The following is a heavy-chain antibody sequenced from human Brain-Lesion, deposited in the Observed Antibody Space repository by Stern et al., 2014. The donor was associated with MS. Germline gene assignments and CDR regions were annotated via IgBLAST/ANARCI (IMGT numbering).Heavy chain of an antibody. V-gene: IGHV4-31*03. CDR3: ARVTEFLRFFYPDY. CDR1: GGAVSSGDRY. J-gene: IGHJ4*02. CDR2: ISYSGNT. Sequence: VQLVESGPGLVKPSQTLSLTCTVSGGAVSSGDRYWSWIRQHPEKGLEGIGYISYSGNTYYNPSLESRVTISMDRSKNQFSLKLRSVTAADKAVYYCARVTEFLRFFYPDYWGQGIRVTVSS. D-gene: IGHD3-3*01.